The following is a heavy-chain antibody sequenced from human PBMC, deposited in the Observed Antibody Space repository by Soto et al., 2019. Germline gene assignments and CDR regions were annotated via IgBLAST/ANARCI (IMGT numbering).Heavy chain of an antibody. CDR2: VSFDGKVT. V-gene: IGHV3-30*04. J-gene: IGHJ4*02. D-gene: IGHD2-21*02. CDR1: GFTFNSLS. Sequence: GGSLRLSCTGSGFTFNSLSLHWVRQGPDKGLERVAVVSFDGKVTYYADSVKGRFTVSRDNSKNTIYLQANSLRAEDMAVYYCAREPYGDSQYFDYWGQGTPVTVSS. CDR3: AREPYGDSQYFDY.